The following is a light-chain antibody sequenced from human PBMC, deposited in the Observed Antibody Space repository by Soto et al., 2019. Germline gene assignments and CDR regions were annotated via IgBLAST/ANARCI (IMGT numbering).Light chain of an antibody. CDR1: NIGSKD. Sequence: SYELTQPLSASVALGQTARLTCGGNNIGSKDVHWYQQKPGQAPELVIYRDTNRPSGIPERFSGSNSGNTATLTISRAQVGDEADYYCQVWDDSTAIFGGGTKLTVL. V-gene: IGLV3-9*01. CDR2: RDT. J-gene: IGLJ2*01. CDR3: QVWDDSTAI.